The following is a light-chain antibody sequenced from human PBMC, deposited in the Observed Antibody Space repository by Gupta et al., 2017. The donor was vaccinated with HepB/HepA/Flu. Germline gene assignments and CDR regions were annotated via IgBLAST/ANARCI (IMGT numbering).Light chain of an antibody. Sequence: DIQMTQSPSSLSASVGDRVAITCRASQSISSYLNWYQHKPGKAPELLIYAASTVQLGVPSRFRGSGSGTAFTLSVIRRQPEAFATYYCQKTYSTPSTFGGGTKVEIK. CDR3: QKTYSTPST. V-gene: IGKV1-39*01. CDR1: QSISSY. J-gene: IGKJ4*01. CDR2: AAS.